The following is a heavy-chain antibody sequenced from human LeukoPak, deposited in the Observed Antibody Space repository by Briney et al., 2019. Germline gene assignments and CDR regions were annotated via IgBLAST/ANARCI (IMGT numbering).Heavy chain of an antibody. CDR3: ARGGGGTGRPFDF. V-gene: IGHV4-4*07. D-gene: IGHD1-26*01. CDR2: IYNTGST. CDR1: GGSISIYY. J-gene: IGHJ4*02. Sequence: SETLSLTCTVSGGSISIYYWNWIRQPAGKGLEWIGRIYNTGSTNYNPSLKSRVTMSVDTSNNRLSLNLSPVTAADTAVYYCARGGGGTGRPFDFWGQGTLVTVSS.